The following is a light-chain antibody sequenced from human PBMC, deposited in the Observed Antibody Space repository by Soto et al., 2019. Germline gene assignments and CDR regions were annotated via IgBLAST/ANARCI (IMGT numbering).Light chain of an antibody. CDR2: EGN. Sequence: QSVLTQPASVSGSPGQSITISCTGSSSDVGSYNLVSWYQQHPGKAPKLMIYEGNKRPSGVSNRFSGSKSANTASLTISGLPTEDEAYYSCCSYAGTNTFVFGTGTKVTVL. CDR1: SSDVGSYNL. V-gene: IGLV2-23*01. CDR3: CSYAGTNTFV. J-gene: IGLJ1*01.